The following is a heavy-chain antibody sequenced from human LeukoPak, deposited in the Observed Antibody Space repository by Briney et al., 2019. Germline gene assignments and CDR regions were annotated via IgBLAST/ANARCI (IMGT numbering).Heavy chain of an antibody. CDR2: IIGSCGST. J-gene: IGHJ4*02. D-gene: IGHD6-13*01. Sequence: WVSSIIGSCGSTYYADSVKGRFTISRDNSKNTLYLQMNSLRAEDTAVYYCAKAAAAATGDYWGQGTLVTVSS. CDR3: AKAAAAATGDY. V-gene: IGHV3-23*01.